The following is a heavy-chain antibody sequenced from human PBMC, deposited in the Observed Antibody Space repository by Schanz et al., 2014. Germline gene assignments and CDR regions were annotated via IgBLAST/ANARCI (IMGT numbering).Heavy chain of an antibody. J-gene: IGHJ4*02. CDR2: INSSGGGT. CDR1: GGTFSSYT. CDR3: ARDYYDSSGYYYCDY. V-gene: IGHV1-69*08. Sequence: QVQLVQSEAEVKKPGSSVKVSCKASGGTFSSYTISWVRQAPGQGLEWMGYINSSGGGTSYAQKFQGRVTITADKSTSTASMELSSLRSEDTAVYYCARDYYDSSGYYYCDYWGQGTLVTVSS. D-gene: IGHD3-22*01.